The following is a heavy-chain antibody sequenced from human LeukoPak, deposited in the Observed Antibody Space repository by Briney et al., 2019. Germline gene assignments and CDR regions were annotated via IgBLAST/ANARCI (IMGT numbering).Heavy chain of an antibody. Sequence: SETLSLTCTVTGGSISSYYWSWLRQPPGKGLEWIGYIYYSGSTNYNPSLKSRVTISVDTSKNQFSLKLSSVTAADTAVYYCARSYYGSGSPMNYYMDVWGKGTTVTVSS. CDR2: IYYSGST. CDR1: GGSISSYY. J-gene: IGHJ6*03. CDR3: ARSYYGSGSPMNYYMDV. D-gene: IGHD3-10*01. V-gene: IGHV4-59*01.